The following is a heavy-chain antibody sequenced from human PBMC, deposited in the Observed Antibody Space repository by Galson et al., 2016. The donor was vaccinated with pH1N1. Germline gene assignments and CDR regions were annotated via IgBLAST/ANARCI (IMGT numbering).Heavy chain of an antibody. CDR3: ARDPKWTTWVGPFDY. J-gene: IGHJ4*02. CDR2: ISYDGRQK. CDR1: GFTLDNHA. V-gene: IGHV3-30*14. D-gene: IGHD2/OR15-2a*01. Sequence: SLRLSCAASGFTLDNHAMHWVRQAPGKGLEWVAVISYDGRQKEYADYAKGRFTISRDNSKNTVSLQLNSLRSDDTAIYYCARDPKWTTWVGPFDYWGQGTLVTAAS.